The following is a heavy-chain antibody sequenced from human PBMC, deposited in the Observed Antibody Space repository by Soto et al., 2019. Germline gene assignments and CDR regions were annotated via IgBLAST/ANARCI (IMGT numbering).Heavy chain of an antibody. CDR1: GFTFSNYA. Sequence: EVQLLESGGGLVQPGGSLRLSCAASGFTFSNYAITWVRQAPGKGLDWISSVSTDGGNTYYADSVKGRFTISRDNSKNTLYLQMSSLRAEDTAVYYCASPPRATVTDNIFDFWGPGTLVTVSS. J-gene: IGHJ4*02. CDR2: VSTDGGNT. D-gene: IGHD4-17*01. CDR3: ASPPRATVTDNIFDF. V-gene: IGHV3-23*01.